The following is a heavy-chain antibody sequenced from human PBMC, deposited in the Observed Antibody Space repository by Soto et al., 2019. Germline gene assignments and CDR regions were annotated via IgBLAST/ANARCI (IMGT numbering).Heavy chain of an antibody. CDR3: ARPVSLYAFDI. CDR2: MNPNSGNT. V-gene: IGHV1-8*01. CDR1: GYTFTSYD. Sequence: ASVKASFKASGYTFTSYDINWVRQATGQGLEWMGWMNPNSGNTGYAQKFQGRVTMTRNTSISTAYMELSSLRSEDTAVYYCARPVSLYAFDIWGQGTMVTVSS. J-gene: IGHJ3*02. D-gene: IGHD4-4*01.